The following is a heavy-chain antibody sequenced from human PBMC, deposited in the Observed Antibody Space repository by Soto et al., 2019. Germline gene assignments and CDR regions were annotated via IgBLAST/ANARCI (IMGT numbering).Heavy chain of an antibody. V-gene: IGHV4-39*07. J-gene: IGHJ6*02. CDR1: GGSISSSSYY. Sequence: SETLSLTCTVSGGSISSSSYYWGWIRQPPGKGLEWIGNIYYSGSTYYNPSLKSRVIISVDTSKNQFSLKLSSVTAADTAVYYCARDNDSSGYYSEYYGMDVWGQGTTVTVSS. CDR3: ARDNDSSGYYSEYYGMDV. D-gene: IGHD3-22*01. CDR2: IYYSGST.